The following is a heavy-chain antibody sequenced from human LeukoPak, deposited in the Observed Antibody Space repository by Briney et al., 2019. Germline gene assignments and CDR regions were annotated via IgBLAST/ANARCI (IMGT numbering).Heavy chain of an antibody. V-gene: IGHV6-1*01. CDR1: GDSVSSNSVA. D-gene: IGHD3-22*01. CDR2: TYYRSKWYH. Sequence: SQTLSLTCDISGDSVSSNSVAWNWIRQSPSRGLEWLGRTYYRSKWYHDYAVSVKSRITINPDTSKNQFSLQLNSVTPEDTAVYYCARVLDGYGSLDYWGQGTLVTVSS. CDR3: ARVLDGYGSLDY. J-gene: IGHJ4*02.